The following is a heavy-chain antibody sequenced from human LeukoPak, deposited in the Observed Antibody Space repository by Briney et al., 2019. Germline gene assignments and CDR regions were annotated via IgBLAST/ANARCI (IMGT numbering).Heavy chain of an antibody. CDR2: ISGSGGST. CDR3: AKEGYCSGGSCYTHFDY. Sequence: GGSLRLPCAASGFTFSSYAMSWVRQAPGKGLEWVSAISGSGGSTYYADSVKGRFTISRDNSKNTLYLQMNSLRAEDTAVYYCAKEGYCSGGSCYTHFDYWGQGTLVSVSS. D-gene: IGHD2-15*01. V-gene: IGHV3-23*01. J-gene: IGHJ4*02. CDR1: GFTFSSYA.